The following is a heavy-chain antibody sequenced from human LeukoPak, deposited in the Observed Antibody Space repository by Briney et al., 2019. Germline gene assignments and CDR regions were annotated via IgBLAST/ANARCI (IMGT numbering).Heavy chain of an antibody. J-gene: IGHJ4*02. V-gene: IGHV1-69*13. CDR1: GGTFSSYA. CDR3: ARFDYGGNLLHIDY. CDR2: IIPIFGTA. D-gene: IGHD4-23*01. Sequence: SVKVSCKASGGTFSSYAISWVRQAPGQGLEWMGGIIPIFGTANYAQKFQGRVTITADESTSTAYMELSSLRSEDTAVYYCARFDYGGNLLHIDYWGQGTLVTVSS.